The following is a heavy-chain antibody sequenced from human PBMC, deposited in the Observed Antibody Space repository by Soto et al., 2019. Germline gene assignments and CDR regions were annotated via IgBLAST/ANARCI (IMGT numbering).Heavy chain of an antibody. CDR1: GFTFTSYA. V-gene: IGHV3-23*01. CDR3: AKDRHDWNYPYFFDY. D-gene: IGHD1-7*01. Sequence: GGSLRLSCAGSGFTFTSYAMSWVRQAPGKGLEGVSSITGSGGSTFYADSVKGRFTISRDISKNTLYLQMNSLRAEDTAVYYCAKDRHDWNYPYFFDYWGQGTLVTVSS. J-gene: IGHJ4*02. CDR2: ITGSGGST.